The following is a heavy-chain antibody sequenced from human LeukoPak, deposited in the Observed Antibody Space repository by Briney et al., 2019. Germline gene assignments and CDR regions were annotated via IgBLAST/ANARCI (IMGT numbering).Heavy chain of an antibody. D-gene: IGHD3-3*01. J-gene: IGHJ6*02. CDR2: IYPSGGST. CDR1: GYTFTSYY. CDR3: ASAITPGGTDV. V-gene: IGHV1-46*01. Sequence: ASVKVSCKASGYTFTSYYMHWVRQAPGQGLEWMGIIYPSGGSTSYAQKFQGRVTMTRDTSTSTVYMELSSLRSEDTAVYYCASAITPGGTDVWGQGTTVTVSS.